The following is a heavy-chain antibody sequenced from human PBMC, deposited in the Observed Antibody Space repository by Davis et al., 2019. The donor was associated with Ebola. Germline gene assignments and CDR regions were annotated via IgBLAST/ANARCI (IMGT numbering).Heavy chain of an antibody. CDR1: GFIMRKYW. D-gene: IGHD6-19*01. Sequence: GESPKTPCDAPGFIMRKYWMARGRQAPGKGPGWVAHIKEDGRFKDYVEAVNGRFTISRDNAKNSLYLQMYSLRVEDTAVYYCVRDGWDSLFDYWGQGTLVTVSS. CDR3: VRDGWDSLFDY. CDR2: IKEDGRFK. V-gene: IGHV3-7*03. J-gene: IGHJ4*02.